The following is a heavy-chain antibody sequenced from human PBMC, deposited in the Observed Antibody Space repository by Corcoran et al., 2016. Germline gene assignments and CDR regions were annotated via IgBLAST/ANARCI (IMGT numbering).Heavy chain of an antibody. Sequence: EVQLVESGGGLVKPGRSLRLSCTASGFTFGDYAMSWFRQAPGKGLEWVGFIRSKAYGGTTEYAASVKGRFTISRDDSKSIAYLQMNSWKAEEKAVYYCTRDRGIAAAGSRYDYWGQGTLVTVSS. D-gene: IGHD6-13*01. V-gene: IGHV3-49*05. CDR2: IRSKAYGGTT. J-gene: IGHJ4*02. CDR3: TRDRGIAAAGSRYDY. CDR1: GFTFGDYA.